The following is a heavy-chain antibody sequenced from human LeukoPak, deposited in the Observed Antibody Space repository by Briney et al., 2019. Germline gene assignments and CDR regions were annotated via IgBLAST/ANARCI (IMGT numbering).Heavy chain of an antibody. CDR2: INPNSGGT. CDR3: ARAKYSSGWWGYYFDY. CDR1: GYTFTGYY. J-gene: IGHJ4*02. V-gene: IGHV1-2*02. Sequence: GASVKVSCKASGYTFTGYYMHWVRQAPGQGLEWMGWINPNSGGTNYAQKFQGRVTMTRDTSISTAYMELSRLRSDDTAVYYCARAKYSSGWWGYYFDYWGQGTLVTVSS. D-gene: IGHD6-19*01.